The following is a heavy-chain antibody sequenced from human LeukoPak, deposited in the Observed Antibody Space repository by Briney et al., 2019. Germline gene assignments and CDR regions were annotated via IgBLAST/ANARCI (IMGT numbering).Heavy chain of an antibody. CDR1: GYTFTGYY. Sequence: GASVKVSCKASGYTFTGYYMHWVRQAPGQGLEWMGWINPNSGGTNYAQKFQGRVTMTRDTSISTAYMELSRLRSDDTAVYYCARAREGRRLWFDPWGQGTLVTVSS. V-gene: IGHV1-2*02. J-gene: IGHJ5*02. CDR3: ARAREGRRLWFDP. CDR2: INPNSGGT. D-gene: IGHD6-25*01.